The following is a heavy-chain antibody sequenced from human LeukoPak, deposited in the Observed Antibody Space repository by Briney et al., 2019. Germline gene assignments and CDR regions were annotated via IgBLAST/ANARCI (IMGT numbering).Heavy chain of an antibody. CDR1: GFTFNNYG. V-gene: IGHV3-30*18. Sequence: GRSLRLSCAASGFTFNNYGIHWVRQAPGKGLEWVTFIPYDGLNRIYADSVEGRFTVSRDNSKNTVYLQMNSLRPEDTAVYYCAKGPTPLSSRGWIDPWGQGTLVTVSS. J-gene: IGHJ5*02. D-gene: IGHD6-13*01. CDR3: AKGPTPLSSRGWIDP. CDR2: IPYDGLNR.